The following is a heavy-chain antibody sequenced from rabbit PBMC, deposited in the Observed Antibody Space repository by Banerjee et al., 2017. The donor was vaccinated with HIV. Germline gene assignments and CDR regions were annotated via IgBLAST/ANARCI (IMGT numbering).Heavy chain of an antibody. V-gene: IGHV1S45*01. CDR3: AREGVGSSYATGDL. CDR2: IYNGDGST. J-gene: IGHJ6*01. CDR1: GFDLSSRYY. D-gene: IGHD8-1*01. Sequence: QEQLEESGGGLVKPEGSLTLTCKASGFDLSSRYYMCWVRQAPGEGPEWIACIYNGDGSTYYASWAKGRFTISKTSSTTVTLQMTSLTAADTATYFCAREGVGSSYATGDLWGPGTLVTVS.